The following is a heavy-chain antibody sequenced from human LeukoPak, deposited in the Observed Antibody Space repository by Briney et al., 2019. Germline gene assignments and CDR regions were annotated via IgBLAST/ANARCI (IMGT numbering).Heavy chain of an antibody. CDR2: ISGSGGTT. J-gene: IGHJ4*02. CDR3: ARDFYGGRTEYYSDS. Sequence: PGGSLRLSCAASGFTFSDYAMSWVRRAPGKGLEWVSAISGSGGTTNFADSVKGRFTISRDNSKNTLYLQLNSLRVDDTAVYYCARDFYGGRTEYYSDSWGQGTLVTVSS. D-gene: IGHD4-23*01. CDR1: GFTFSDYA. V-gene: IGHV3-23*01.